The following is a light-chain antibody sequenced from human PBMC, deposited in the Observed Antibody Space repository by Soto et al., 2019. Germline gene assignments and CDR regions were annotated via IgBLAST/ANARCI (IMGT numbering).Light chain of an antibody. CDR2: DVS. Sequence: QSVLTQPASVCGSPGQSITISCTGTSSDVGGYNYVSWYQQHPGKAPKLMIYDVSNRPSGVFNRFSGSKSGNTASLTISGLQAEDEADYYCSSYTSSSPYVFGTGTKVTVL. CDR3: SSYTSSSPYV. J-gene: IGLJ1*01. V-gene: IGLV2-14*01. CDR1: SSDVGGYNY.